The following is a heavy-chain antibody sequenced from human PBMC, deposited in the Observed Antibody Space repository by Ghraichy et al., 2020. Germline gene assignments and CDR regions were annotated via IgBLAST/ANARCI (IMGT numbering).Heavy chain of an antibody. CDR2: IEYDGSKQ. D-gene: IGHD3-10*01. J-gene: IGHJ4*02. CDR1: GFIFSSYG. Sequence: GGSLRLSCAASGFIFSSYGIHWVRQAPGKGLEWAAAIEYDGSKQYYTDSVKGRFTISRDTSKSTVYLQMNNLRAEDTAVYHCARDADTSGRSSQLDFWGQGTLVIVSS. V-gene: IGHV3-33*01. CDR3: ARDADTSGRSSQLDF.